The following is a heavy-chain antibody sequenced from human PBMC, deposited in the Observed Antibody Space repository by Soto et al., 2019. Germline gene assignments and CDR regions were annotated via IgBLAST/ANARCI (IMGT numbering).Heavy chain of an antibody. CDR3: ERAPDGSGSYYYFDG. D-gene: IGHD3-22*01. V-gene: IGHV3-7*04. Sequence: PGGSLRLSCAACGFTFRSYWMRWVHQAPGNGLQWVPNINRDGNEKYYVDSLKGGFTISRDNAENSLYLQMNTLRAEDTAVYYCERAPDGSGSYYYFDGWGQGTLVTVYS. CDR1: GFTFRSYW. CDR2: INRDGNEK. J-gene: IGHJ4*02.